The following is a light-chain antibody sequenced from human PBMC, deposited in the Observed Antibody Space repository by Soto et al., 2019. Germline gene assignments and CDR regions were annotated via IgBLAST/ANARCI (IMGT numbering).Light chain of an antibody. Sequence: EIVLTQSPATLSLSPGERATLSCRSSRSVSRYLAWYQQKPGQAPRLLIFDASNRATGIPARFSGSGSGTDFTLTISSLEPEDFAVYYCQQRSNWALTFGGGTKVEIK. CDR2: DAS. CDR1: RSVSRY. CDR3: QQRSNWALT. J-gene: IGKJ4*01. V-gene: IGKV3-11*01.